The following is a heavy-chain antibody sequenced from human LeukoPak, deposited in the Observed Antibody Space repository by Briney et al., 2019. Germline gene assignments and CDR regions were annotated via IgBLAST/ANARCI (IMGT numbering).Heavy chain of an antibody. CDR2: IYYSGST. V-gene: IGHV4-59*12. CDR1: VVSISSYY. J-gene: IGHJ5*02. D-gene: IGHD4-17*01. CDR3: ARDHYGDYGPRALVNWFDP. Sequence: SETLSLTCTVSVVSISSYYWSWIRQPPGKGPEWIGYIYYSGSTYYNPSLKSRVTISVDTSKNQFSLKLSSVTAADTAVYYCARDHYGDYGPRALVNWFDPWGQGTLVTVSS.